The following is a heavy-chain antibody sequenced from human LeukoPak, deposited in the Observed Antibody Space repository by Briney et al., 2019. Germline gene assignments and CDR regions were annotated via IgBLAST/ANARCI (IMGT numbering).Heavy chain of an antibody. CDR1: GGTFSSYA. CDR2: IIPIFGTA. Sequence: SVTVSCTASGGTFSSYAISWVRQAPGQGLEWMGGIIPIFGTANYAQKFQGRVTITADESTSTAYMELSSLRSEDTAVYYCARGLAADTTFDYWGQGTLVTVSS. V-gene: IGHV1-69*13. J-gene: IGHJ4*02. CDR3: ARGLAADTTFDY. D-gene: IGHD6-13*01.